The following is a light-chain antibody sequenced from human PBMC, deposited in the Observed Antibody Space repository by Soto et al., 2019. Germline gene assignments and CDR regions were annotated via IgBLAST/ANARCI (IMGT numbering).Light chain of an antibody. V-gene: IGLV2-14*01. CDR2: EVS. CDR3: SSYTSSLYV. CDR1: SSDVGGYNY. Sequence: QSVLTQPASVSGSPGQSITISCTGTSSDVGGYNYVSWYQQHPGKAPKLMIYEVSNRPSGVSNRFSGSKSGNTASLTISGLQAEDGADYYCSSYTSSLYVFGTGTKVTVL. J-gene: IGLJ1*01.